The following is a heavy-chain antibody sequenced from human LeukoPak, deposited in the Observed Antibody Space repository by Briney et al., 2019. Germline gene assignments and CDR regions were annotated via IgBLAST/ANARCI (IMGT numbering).Heavy chain of an antibody. CDR3: AKLPSTTAVTGRVDLDI. J-gene: IGHJ3*02. CDR2: ISYDGSNK. D-gene: IGHD1-14*01. CDR1: GFTFSSYG. V-gene: IGHV3-30*18. Sequence: PGGSLRLSCAASGFTFSSYGMHWVRQAPGKGLEWVAVISYDGSNKYYADSVKGRFTISRDNSKNTLYLQMNSLRAEDTAVYYCAKLPSTTAVTGRVDLDIWGQGTMVTVSS.